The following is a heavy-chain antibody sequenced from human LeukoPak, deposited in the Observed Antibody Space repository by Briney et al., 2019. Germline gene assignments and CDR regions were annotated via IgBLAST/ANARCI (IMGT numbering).Heavy chain of an antibody. D-gene: IGHD6-13*01. CDR2: IYTSGST. CDR1: GGSISSGSYY. J-gene: IGHJ4*02. Sequence: SETLSLTCTVSGGSISSGSYYWSWIRQPAGKGLEWIGRIYTSGSTNYNPSLKSRVTISVDTSKNQFSLKLSSVTAADTAVHYCARDSSYAADYFDYWGQGTLVTVSS. CDR3: ARDSSYAADYFDY. V-gene: IGHV4-61*02.